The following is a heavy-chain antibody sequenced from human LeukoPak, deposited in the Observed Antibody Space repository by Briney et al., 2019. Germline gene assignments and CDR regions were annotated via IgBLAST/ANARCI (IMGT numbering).Heavy chain of an antibody. J-gene: IGHJ4*02. CDR2: ITGSGSGT. V-gene: IGHV3-23*01. CDR1: GFTFGSYA. Sequence: GGSLRLSCAASGFTFGSYAMSWVRQAPGKGLEWVSAITGSGSGTYYADSVKGRFTISRDNSKNTLYLQMNSLRAEDTAVYYCAKLTLVTGGFFDYWGQGTLVTVSS. D-gene: IGHD2-21*02. CDR3: AKLTLVTGGFFDY.